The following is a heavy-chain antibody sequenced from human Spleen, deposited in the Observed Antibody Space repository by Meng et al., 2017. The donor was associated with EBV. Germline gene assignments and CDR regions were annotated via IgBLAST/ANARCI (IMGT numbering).Heavy chain of an antibody. CDR1: GGSISRSSYY. Sequence: QLQLQESGPGLVKPSXTLXLTCTVPGGSISRSSYYWGWIRQPPGKGLEWIGTIYYSGNTYYTPSLKSRVTISVDTSKNQFSLKVSSVTAADTAVYYCARGPIAAAGTWGQGTLVTVSS. D-gene: IGHD6-13*01. CDR2: IYYSGNT. V-gene: IGHV4-39*07. CDR3: ARGPIAAAGT. J-gene: IGHJ4*02.